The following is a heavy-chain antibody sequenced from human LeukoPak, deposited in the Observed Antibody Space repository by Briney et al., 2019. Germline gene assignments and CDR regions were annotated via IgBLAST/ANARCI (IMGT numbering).Heavy chain of an antibody. CDR3: ARRAGAYSHPYDY. Sequence: GGSLRLSCTVSGFTVTSNSMSWVRQAPGKGLEWVSFIYSGSTHYSDSVKGRFTISRDNSKNTLYLQMNSLTAQDTAVYYFARRAGAYSHPYDYWGQGTLVTVSS. D-gene: IGHD4/OR15-4a*01. CDR1: GFTVTSNS. V-gene: IGHV3-53*01. J-gene: IGHJ4*02. CDR2: IYSGST.